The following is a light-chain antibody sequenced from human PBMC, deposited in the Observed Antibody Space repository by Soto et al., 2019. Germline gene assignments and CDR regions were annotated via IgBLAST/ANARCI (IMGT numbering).Light chain of an antibody. CDR3: QQYYSTPPT. J-gene: IGKJ2*01. CDR2: WAS. V-gene: IGKV4-1*01. CDR1: QSVLYTSNNKNF. Sequence: DIVMTQSPDSLAVSLGERATINCKSSQSVLYTSNNKNFLAWYQQKPGQPPKLLIYWASTRESGVPDRFSGSGSGTDLTLTISSLQAEDVEVYYCQQYYSTPPTFGQGTKLEIK.